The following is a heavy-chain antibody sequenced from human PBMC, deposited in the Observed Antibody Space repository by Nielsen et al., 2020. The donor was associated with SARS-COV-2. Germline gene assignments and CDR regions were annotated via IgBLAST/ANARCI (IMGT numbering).Heavy chain of an antibody. V-gene: IGHV3-21*01. CDR1: RFTFSTYS. CDR3: ARGGCSTTSCYLGMDV. Sequence: GESLKISCAASRFTFSTYSMNWVRQAPGKGLEWVSSISSSSHIFYADSVNGRFTISRDNAKNSLFLLMNSLRAEDTAVYYCARGGCSTTSCYLGMDVWGQGTTVTVSS. D-gene: IGHD2-2*01. J-gene: IGHJ6*02. CDR2: ISSSSHI.